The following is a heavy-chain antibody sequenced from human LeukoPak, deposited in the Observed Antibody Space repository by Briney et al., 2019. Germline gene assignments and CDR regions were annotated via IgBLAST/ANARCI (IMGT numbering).Heavy chain of an antibody. CDR2: ISYDGSNK. CDR3: AKDWLAARPGYYFDY. D-gene: IGHD6-6*01. J-gene: IGHJ4*02. CDR1: GFTFSSYC. V-gene: IGHV3-30*18. Sequence: GRSLRLSCAAPGFTFSSYCMHWGRQAPGQGVEVVAGISYDGSNKYYADSVKGRFTISRDNSKNTLYLQMNSLRAEDTAVYYCAKDWLAARPGYYFDYWGQGTLVTVSS.